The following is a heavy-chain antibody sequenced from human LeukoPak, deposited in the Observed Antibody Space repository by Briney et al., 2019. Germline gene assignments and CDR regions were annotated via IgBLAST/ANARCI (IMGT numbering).Heavy chain of an antibody. Sequence: GGSLRLSCAASRFTFNSYAMSWVRQAPGKGLEWVSVIGGSDGITFYVGSVKGRFTISRDNSKNTLYLQMNSLRAEDTAVYYCAKRTAAEDFDYWGQGTLVTVSS. V-gene: IGHV3-23*01. J-gene: IGHJ4*02. CDR1: RFTFNSYA. CDR3: AKRTAAEDFDY. D-gene: IGHD2-2*01. CDR2: IGGSDGIT.